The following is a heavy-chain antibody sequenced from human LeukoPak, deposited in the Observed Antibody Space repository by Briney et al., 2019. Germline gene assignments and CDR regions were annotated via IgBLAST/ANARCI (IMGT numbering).Heavy chain of an antibody. V-gene: IGHV1-69*06. D-gene: IGHD3-10*01. CDR2: IIPIFGTA. J-gene: IGHJ6*03. CDR3: ARETVHFGFGELSHYYYMDV. Sequence: SVKVSCKTSGGTFSSYAITWVRQAPGQGLEWMGGIIPIFGTANYTQKFQGRVTTTADKSTSTVYMELSSLRAEDTAVYYCARETVHFGFGELSHYYYMDVWGKGTTVTVSS. CDR1: GGTFSSYA.